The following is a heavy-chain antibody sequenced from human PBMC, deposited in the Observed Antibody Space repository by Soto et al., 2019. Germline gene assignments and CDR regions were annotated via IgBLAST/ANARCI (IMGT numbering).Heavy chain of an antibody. Sequence: LSLTCTVSGGSISSGGYYWSWTRQHPGKGLEWIGYIYYSGSTYYNPSLKSRVTISVDTSKNQFSLKLSSVTAADTAVYYCARSLSRDSSGYPQFDYWGQGTLVTVSS. CDR1: GGSISSGGYY. CDR2: IYYSGST. J-gene: IGHJ4*02. V-gene: IGHV4-31*03. D-gene: IGHD3-22*01. CDR3: ARSLSRDSSGYPQFDY.